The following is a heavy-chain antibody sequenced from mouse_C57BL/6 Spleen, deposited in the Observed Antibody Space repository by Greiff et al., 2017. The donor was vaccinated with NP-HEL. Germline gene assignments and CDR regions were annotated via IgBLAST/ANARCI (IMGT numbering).Heavy chain of an antibody. CDR3: ARDDDGYPFAD. Sequence: VQLQQSGAELVRPGTSVKVSCKASGYAFTNYLIEWVKQRPGQGLEWIGVINPGSGGTNDNEKFKGKATLTADKSSSTAYMQLSSLTSEDAAVYFCARDDDGYPFADWGQGTLVTVAA. CDR2: INPGSGGT. D-gene: IGHD2-3*01. J-gene: IGHJ3*01. CDR1: GYAFTNYL. V-gene: IGHV1-54*01.